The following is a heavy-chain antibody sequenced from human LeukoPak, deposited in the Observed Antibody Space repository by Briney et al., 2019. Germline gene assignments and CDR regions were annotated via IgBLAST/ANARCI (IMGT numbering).Heavy chain of an antibody. J-gene: IGHJ4*02. CDR2: VSSDGNNK. V-gene: IGHV3-30-3*01. CDR1: GFTFSNYA. CDR3: ARGQASFDFDS. Sequence: GGSLRLSCAASGFTFSNYAVHWVRRAPGKGLEWVALVSSDGNNKYYADSVKGRFTISRDNSKNTLSLQMNSLRVEDTAVYYCARGQASFDFDSWGQGTLVTVST.